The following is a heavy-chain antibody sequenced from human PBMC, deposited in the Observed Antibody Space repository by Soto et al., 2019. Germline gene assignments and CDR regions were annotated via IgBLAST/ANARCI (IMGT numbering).Heavy chain of an antibody. CDR2: INPNGGST. Sequence: QVQLVQSGAEVKRPGASVKVSCKASGYTFTTYYMHWVRQAPGQGLEWLGIINPNGGSTTYAQKCKGRVTMTRNTSTSTVYLELSSRRSEDTAVYYCARAGYWRGGTCFHGNCDYWGQGTLVTVSA. CDR1: GYTFTTYY. D-gene: IGHD2-15*01. V-gene: IGHV1-46*01. CDR3: ARAGYWRGGTCFHGNCDY. J-gene: IGHJ4*02.